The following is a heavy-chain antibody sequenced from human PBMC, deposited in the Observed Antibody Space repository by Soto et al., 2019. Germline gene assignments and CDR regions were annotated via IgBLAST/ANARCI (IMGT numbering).Heavy chain of an antibody. D-gene: IGHD6-13*01. CDR1: GVSISSSSYS. CDR2: IYYSGTT. CDR3: TPPLYSSSWYY. Sequence: TCTVSGVSISSSSYSWGWILQPPGKVLEWIGSIYYSGTTYYNPSLKSRVTISVDTSKNQFSLKLNSVTAADTAVSYCTPPLYSSSWYYWGQATLVTVSA. V-gene: IGHV4-39*01. J-gene: IGHJ4*02.